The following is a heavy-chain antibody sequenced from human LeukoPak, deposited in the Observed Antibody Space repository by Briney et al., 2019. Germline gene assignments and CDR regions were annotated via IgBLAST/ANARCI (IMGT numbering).Heavy chain of an antibody. CDR3: ARVGYDAFDI. J-gene: IGHJ3*02. V-gene: IGHV4-34*01. CDR1: AGSLSGYY. CDR2: INHSGRT. D-gene: IGHD6-13*01. Sequence: PPETLSLTCAVYAGSLSGYYWSWIRQPPGKGREWCGEINHSGRTNYNPSLKSRVTISVATSKNQFSVKLSSVTAADRAVYYCARVGYDAFDIWGQGTMVTVSS.